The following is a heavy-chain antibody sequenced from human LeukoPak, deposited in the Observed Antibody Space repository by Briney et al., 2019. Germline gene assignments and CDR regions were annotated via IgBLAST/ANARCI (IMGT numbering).Heavy chain of an antibody. Sequence: PGGSLRLSCAASGFTFSSYSMNWVRQAPGKGLEWVSYISSRSSTMYYADSVKGRFTVSGDNAKNSLYLQMNSLRDEDTAVYFCARDLLGYWGQGTLVTVSS. CDR3: ARDLLGY. CDR2: ISSRSSTM. CDR1: GFTFSSYS. D-gene: IGHD3-16*01. V-gene: IGHV3-48*02. J-gene: IGHJ4*02.